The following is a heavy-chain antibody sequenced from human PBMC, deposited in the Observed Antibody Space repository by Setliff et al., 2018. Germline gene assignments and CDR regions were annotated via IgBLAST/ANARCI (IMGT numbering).Heavy chain of an antibody. Sequence: PSETLSLTCAVYGGPFSGYYWSWIRQPPGKGLEWIGEINHSGSTNYNPSLKSRVTISVETSKNQFSLKLSSVTAADTAVYYCARAAGYSSSWYHYYYGMDIWGQGTTVTVSS. CDR1: GGPFSGYY. J-gene: IGHJ6*02. CDR2: INHSGST. CDR3: ARAAGYSSSWYHYYYGMDI. D-gene: IGHD6-13*01. V-gene: IGHV4-34*01.